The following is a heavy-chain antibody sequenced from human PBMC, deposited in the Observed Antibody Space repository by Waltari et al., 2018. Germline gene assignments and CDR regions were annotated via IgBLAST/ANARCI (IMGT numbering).Heavy chain of an antibody. Sequence: QVQLQESGPRLVKPSETLSLTCSVSGGSIRSYYWAWIRQSPGTGLQWIGYVYYSGTTNYSPSLKRRVTMSVDSSSNEISLKMTAVTAADTAVYYCARIGYKTYGMDVWGRGTPVTVSS. D-gene: IGHD1-20*01. CDR1: GGSIRSYY. V-gene: IGHV4-59*01. J-gene: IGHJ6*02. CDR3: ARIGYKTYGMDV. CDR2: VYYSGTT.